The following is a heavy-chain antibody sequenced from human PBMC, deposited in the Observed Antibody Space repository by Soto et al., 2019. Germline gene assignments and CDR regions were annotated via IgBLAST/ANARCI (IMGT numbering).Heavy chain of an antibody. CDR1: GGSISSGGYY. CDR2: IYYSGST. Sequence: PSETLSLTCTVSGGSISSGGYYWSWIRQHPGKGLEWIGYIYYSGSTYYNPSLKSRVTISVDTSKSQFSLKLSSVTAADTAVYYCAREWSNYDARYFDYWGQGTLVTVSS. D-gene: IGHD4-4*01. CDR3: AREWSNYDARYFDY. J-gene: IGHJ4*02. V-gene: IGHV4-31*03.